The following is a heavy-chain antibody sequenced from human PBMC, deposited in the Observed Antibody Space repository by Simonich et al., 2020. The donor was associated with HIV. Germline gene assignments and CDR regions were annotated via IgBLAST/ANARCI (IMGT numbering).Heavy chain of an antibody. CDR2: INPNSGDT. J-gene: IGHJ4*02. CDR3: ARGPFPNYYGAGSCWGGFDY. Sequence: QVQLVQSGAEVKKPGASVKVSCKASGYTFTGNYMHWVRQAPGQGLEGMRWINPNSGDTNYAKKFQGRVTITTDTSISTAYMELSRLRSDDTAVYYCARGPFPNYYGAGSCWGGFDYWGQGTLVTVSS. CDR1: GYTFTGNY. V-gene: IGHV1-2*02. D-gene: IGHD3-10*01.